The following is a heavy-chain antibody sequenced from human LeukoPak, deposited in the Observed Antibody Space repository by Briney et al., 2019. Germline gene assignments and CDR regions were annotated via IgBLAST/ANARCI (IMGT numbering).Heavy chain of an antibody. CDR2: ISSSGGST. Sequence: GGSLRLSCAASGFTFSSYSMNWVRQAPGKGLEWVSAISSSGGSTYHADSVKGRFTISRDYPKNTLCPQMNSLRAEDTAVYFCAKYSGSYYYPPNWDSWGQGTLVTVSS. D-gene: IGHD1-26*01. CDR3: AKYSGSYYYPPNWDS. CDR1: GFTFSSYS. J-gene: IGHJ4*02. V-gene: IGHV3-23*01.